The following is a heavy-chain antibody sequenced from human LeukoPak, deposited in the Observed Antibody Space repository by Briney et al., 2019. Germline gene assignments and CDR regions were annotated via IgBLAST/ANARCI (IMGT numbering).Heavy chain of an antibody. J-gene: IGHJ5*02. D-gene: IGHD6-13*01. V-gene: IGHV1-69*04. CDR2: IIPILGIA. CDR3: ARDDIAAAGTLDWFDP. Sequence: ASVKVSCKASGGTFSSYAISWVRQAPGQGLEWMGRIIPILGIANYAQKFQGRVTITADKSTSTAYMELSSLRSEDTAVYYCARDDIAAAGTLDWFDPWGQGTLVTASS. CDR1: GGTFSSYA.